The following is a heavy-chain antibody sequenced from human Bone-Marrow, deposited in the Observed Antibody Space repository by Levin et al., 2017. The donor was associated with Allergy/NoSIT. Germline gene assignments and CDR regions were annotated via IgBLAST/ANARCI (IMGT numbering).Heavy chain of an antibody. V-gene: IGHV3-11*05. CDR1: GFTFSDYY. J-gene: IGHJ4*02. CDR2: ISSSSTYT. D-gene: IGHD3-9*01. Sequence: GGSLRLSCAASGFTFSDYYMSWIRQAPGKGLEWVSYISSSSTYTNYADSVKGRFTISRDNAKNSLYLQMNSLRAEDTAVYYCARAPLKTGYPHPFDYWGQGTLVTVSS. CDR3: ARAPLKTGYPHPFDY.